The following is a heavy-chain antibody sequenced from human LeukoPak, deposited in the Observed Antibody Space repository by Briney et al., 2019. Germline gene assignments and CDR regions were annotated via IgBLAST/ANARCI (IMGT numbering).Heavy chain of an antibody. CDR3: ARDSITMVRGVICDAFDI. CDR2: INHSGST. V-gene: IGHV4-34*01. J-gene: IGHJ3*02. CDR1: GGSFSGYY. D-gene: IGHD3-10*01. Sequence: KPSETLSLTCAVYGGSFSGYYWSWIRQPPGKGLEWIGEINHSGSTNYNPSLKSRVTISVDTSKNQFSLKLSSVTAADTAVYYCARDSITMVRGVICDAFDIWGQGTMVTVSS.